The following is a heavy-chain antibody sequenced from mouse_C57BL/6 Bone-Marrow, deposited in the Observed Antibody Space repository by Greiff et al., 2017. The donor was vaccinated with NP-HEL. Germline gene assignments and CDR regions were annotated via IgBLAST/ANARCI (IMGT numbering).Heavy chain of an antibody. V-gene: IGHV1-26*01. CDR2: IHPNNGGT. Sequence: EVQLHQSGPELVKPGASVKLSCKASGYTFTDYYMNWVKQSPGQCLEWIGDIHPNNGGTSYNQKFKGKATLTVDKSSSTAYMGLRSLTSEDSAVYYCARWASDYWGQGTAVTVSA. J-gene: IGHJ4*01. CDR3: ARWASDY. CDR1: GYTFTDYY. D-gene: IGHD4-1*01.